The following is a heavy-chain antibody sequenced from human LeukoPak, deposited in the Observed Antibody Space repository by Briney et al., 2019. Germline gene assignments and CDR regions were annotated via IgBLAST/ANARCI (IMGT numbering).Heavy chain of an antibody. CDR2: ISSSGSTI. V-gene: IGHV3-11*01. Sequence: SGGSLRLSCAASGFTFSDYYTSWIRQAPGKGLEWVSYISSSGSTIYYADSVKGRFTISRDNSKNTLYLQMNSLRAEDTAVYYCAKPKAGSVVHPFDYWGQGTLVTVSS. D-gene: IGHD3-22*01. J-gene: IGHJ4*02. CDR3: AKPKAGSVVHPFDY. CDR1: GFTFSDYY.